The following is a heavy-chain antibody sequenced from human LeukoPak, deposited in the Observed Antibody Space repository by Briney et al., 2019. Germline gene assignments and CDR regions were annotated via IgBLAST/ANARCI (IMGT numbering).Heavy chain of an antibody. CDR1: GYTFTSYG. D-gene: IGHD3-22*01. J-gene: IGHJ4*02. CDR2: ISAYNGNT. V-gene: IGHV1-18*01. CDR3: ARWSVRYYYDSSGYLGSDY. Sequence: ASVKVSCKASGYTFTSYGISWVRQAPGQGLEWMGWISAYNGNTNYAQKLQGRVTMTTDTSTSTAYMGLRSLRSDDTAVYYCARWSVRYYYDSSGYLGSDYWGQGTLVTVSS.